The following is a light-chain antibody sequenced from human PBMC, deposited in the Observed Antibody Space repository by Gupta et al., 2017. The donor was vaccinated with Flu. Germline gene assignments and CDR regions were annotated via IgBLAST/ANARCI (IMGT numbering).Light chain of an antibody. CDR1: SSNIGSNY. CDR2: GNN. V-gene: IGLV1-47*01. J-gene: IGLJ2*01. Sequence: QSVLTQPPSASGPPGQRVTISCSGSSSNIGSNYVYWYQHLPGTAPKLLIYGNNQRPSGVPDRFSGSKSGTSASLAISGLRAEDEADYYCAAGDASVSGVVFGGGTKLTVL. CDR3: AAGDASVSGVV.